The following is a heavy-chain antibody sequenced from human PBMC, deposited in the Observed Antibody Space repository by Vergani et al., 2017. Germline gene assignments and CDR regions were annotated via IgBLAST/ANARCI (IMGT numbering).Heavy chain of an antibody. Sequence: QLQLPESGPGLVKPSETLSLTCTVSGGSLSSSSYYWGWIRQPPGKGLEWIGSIYYSGSTYYNPSLKSRVTISVDTSKNQFSLKLSSVTAADTAVYYCARQTTYYDFWSGYFFPRGCYGMDVWGQGTTVTVSS. J-gene: IGHJ6*02. D-gene: IGHD3-3*01. V-gene: IGHV4-39*01. CDR2: IYYSGST. CDR1: GGSLSSSSYY. CDR3: ARQTTYYDFWSGYFFPRGCYGMDV.